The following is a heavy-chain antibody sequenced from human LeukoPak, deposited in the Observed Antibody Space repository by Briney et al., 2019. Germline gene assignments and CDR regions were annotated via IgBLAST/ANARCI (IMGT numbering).Heavy chain of an antibody. CDR1: GYTFTSYG. J-gene: IGHJ4*02. CDR2: NSAYNGNT. CDR3: ARPYYDSSAPPYDY. D-gene: IGHD3-22*01. V-gene: IGHV1-18*01. Sequence: ASVKVSCKASGYTFTSYGISWVRQAPGQGLEWMGWNSAYNGNTNYAQKLQGRVTMTTDTSTSTAYMELRSLRSDDTAVYYCARPYYDSSAPPYDYWGQGTLVTVSS.